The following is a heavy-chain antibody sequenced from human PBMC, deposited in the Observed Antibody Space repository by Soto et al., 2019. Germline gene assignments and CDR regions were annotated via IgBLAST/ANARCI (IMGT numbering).Heavy chain of an antibody. Sequence: SETLSLTCTVSGGSISSYYWSWIRQPPGKGLEWIGYIYYSGSTNYNPSLKSRVTISVDTSKNQFSLKLSSVTAADTAVYYCARVSSGYDLGGSGALSFDYWGQGTLVTVSS. CDR3: ARVSSGYDLGGSGALSFDY. J-gene: IGHJ4*02. V-gene: IGHV4-59*01. CDR1: GGSISSYY. D-gene: IGHD5-12*01. CDR2: IYYSGST.